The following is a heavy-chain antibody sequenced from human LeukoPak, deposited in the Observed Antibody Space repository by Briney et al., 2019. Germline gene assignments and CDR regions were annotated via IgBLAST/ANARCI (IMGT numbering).Heavy chain of an antibody. D-gene: IGHD6-19*01. V-gene: IGHV4-59*01. Sequence: PSETLSLTCTVSGGSISSYYWSWIRQPPGKGLEWIGYIYYSGSTNYNPSLKSRVTISVDTSKNQFSLKLSSVTAADTAVNYCARDVGGWYDYWGQGTLVTVSS. J-gene: IGHJ4*02. CDR1: GGSISSYY. CDR2: IYYSGST. CDR3: ARDVGGWYDY.